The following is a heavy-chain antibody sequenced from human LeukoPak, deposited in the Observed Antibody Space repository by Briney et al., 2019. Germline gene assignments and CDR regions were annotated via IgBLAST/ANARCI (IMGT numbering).Heavy chain of an antibody. CDR2: IYTTGST. J-gene: IGHJ3*01. D-gene: IGHD3-10*02. CDR3: ARAERTVNVFDS. V-gene: IGHV4-4*07. Sequence: SETLSLTCSVSDGSMISYHWSWIRQPAGKGLEWIGRIYTTGSTDYNPSLMSRVTMSVGTSKNQFSLKLRSVTAADTAVYYCARAERTVNVFDSWGQGTIVTVSS. CDR1: DGSMISYH.